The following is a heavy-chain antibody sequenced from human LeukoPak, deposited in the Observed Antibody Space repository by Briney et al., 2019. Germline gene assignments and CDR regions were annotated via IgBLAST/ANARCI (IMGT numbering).Heavy chain of an antibody. Sequence: GGSLRLSCAASVFTVSTNYMSWVRQAPGKGLEWVSLIYSGGGTYYADSVKGRFTISRDNSRNTLSLQMNSLRVDDTAVYYCARGFRSVTTWGYFDYWGQGALVTVSS. CDR2: IYSGGGT. V-gene: IGHV3-66*01. J-gene: IGHJ4*02. CDR3: ARGFRSVTTWGYFDY. CDR1: VFTVSTNY. D-gene: IGHD4-17*01.